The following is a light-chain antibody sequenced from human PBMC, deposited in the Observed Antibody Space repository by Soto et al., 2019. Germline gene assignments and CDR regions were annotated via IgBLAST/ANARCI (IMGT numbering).Light chain of an antibody. CDR3: GTWDSSLSAYV. Sequence: QSVLTQPPSVSAAPGQKVTISCSGSSSNIGNNYVSWYQQLPGTAPKLLIYDNNKRPSGIPDRFSDSKSGTSATLAITGLQTGHEADYYCGTWDSSLSAYVFGTGTKVTVL. J-gene: IGLJ1*01. CDR1: SSNIGNNY. CDR2: DNN. V-gene: IGLV1-51*01.